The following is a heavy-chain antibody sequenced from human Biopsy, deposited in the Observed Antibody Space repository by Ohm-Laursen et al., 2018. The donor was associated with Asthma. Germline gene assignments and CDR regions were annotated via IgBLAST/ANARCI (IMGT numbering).Heavy chain of an antibody. CDR2: IYYSGST. J-gene: IGHJ4*02. CDR1: YGSITNGGYY. V-gene: IGHV4-31*03. Sequence: SDTLSLTCIVSYGSITNGGYYWTWIRQHPGKGLEWIGFIYYSGSTYYNPSLKSRVSISIDTSKNQFSLKLSSVTAADTAVYYCARAQDYYDSRGYYRSFDYWGQGTLVTVSS. CDR3: ARAQDYYDSRGYYRSFDY. D-gene: IGHD3-22*01.